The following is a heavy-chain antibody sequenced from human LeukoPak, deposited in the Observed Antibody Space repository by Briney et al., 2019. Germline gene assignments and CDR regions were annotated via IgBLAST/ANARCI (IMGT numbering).Heavy chain of an antibody. Sequence: SETLSLTCTVSGYSISSGYLWGWIRQPPGKGLEWIGSIDGSGSSYYNPSLKSRVTISVDTSRNQFSLKLSSVTAADTAVYYCARFAMASRYYFDYWGQGTLVTVSS. CDR2: IDGSGSS. CDR3: ARFAMASRYYFDY. D-gene: IGHD5-18*01. CDR1: GYSISSGYL. J-gene: IGHJ4*02. V-gene: IGHV4-38-2*02.